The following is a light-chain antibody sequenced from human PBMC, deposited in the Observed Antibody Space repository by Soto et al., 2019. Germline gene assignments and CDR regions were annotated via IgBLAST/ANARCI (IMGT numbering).Light chain of an antibody. CDR1: NIGSKS. Sequence: SYELTQPPAVSVAPGKTAKITCGGSNIGSKSVHWYQQKPGQPPVLVIYYDTDRPSGVPERLSGSNSGSTAALTISRVEAGDEADYYCQVWDIGSGVIFGGGTKLTVL. J-gene: IGLJ2*01. CDR3: QVWDIGSGVI. CDR2: YDT. V-gene: IGLV3-21*04.